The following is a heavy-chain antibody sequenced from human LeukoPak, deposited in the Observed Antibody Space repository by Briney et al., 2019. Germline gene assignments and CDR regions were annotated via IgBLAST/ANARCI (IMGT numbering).Heavy chain of an antibody. CDR2: IIPIFGTA. D-gene: IGHD6-19*01. Sequence: ASVKVSCKASGGTFSSYAISWVRQAPGQGLEWMGGIIPIFGTANYAQKLQGRVTMTTDTSTSTAYMELRSLRSDDTAVYYCARDYSSGWPNFDYWGQGTLVTVSS. CDR3: ARDYSSGWPNFDY. V-gene: IGHV1-69*05. CDR1: GGTFSSYA. J-gene: IGHJ4*02.